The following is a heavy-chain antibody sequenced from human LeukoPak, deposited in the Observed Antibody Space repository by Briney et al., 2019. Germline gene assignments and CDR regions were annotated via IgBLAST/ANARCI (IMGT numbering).Heavy chain of an antibody. V-gene: IGHV4-34*01. CDR1: GGSFSGYY. CDR2: INHSGST. J-gene: IGHJ4*02. Sequence: PSETLSLTCAVYGGSFSGYYWSWIRQPPGKGLEWIGEINHSGSTNYNPSLKSRVTISVDTSKNLFSLKLSSVTAADTAVYYCARSSLELLQDYWGQGTLVTVSS. CDR3: ARSSLELLQDY. D-gene: IGHD1-7*01.